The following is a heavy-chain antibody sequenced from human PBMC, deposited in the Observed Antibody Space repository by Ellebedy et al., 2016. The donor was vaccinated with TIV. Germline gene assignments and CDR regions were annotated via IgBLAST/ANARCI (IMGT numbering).Heavy chain of an antibody. CDR1: GGSISSYY. V-gene: IGHV4-59*12. D-gene: IGHD1-1*01. Sequence: MPSETLSLTCTVSGGSISSYYWSWIRQPPGKGLEWIGYIYYSGSTNYNPSLKSRVTISVDKSKNQFSLKLSSVTAADTAVYYCARATAGFDYWGQGTLVTVSS. J-gene: IGHJ4*01. CDR3: ARATAGFDY. CDR2: IYYSGST.